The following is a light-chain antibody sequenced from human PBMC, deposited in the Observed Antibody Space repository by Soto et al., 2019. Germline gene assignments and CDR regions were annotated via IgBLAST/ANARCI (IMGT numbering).Light chain of an antibody. V-gene: IGKV1-17*01. J-gene: IGKJ2*01. CDR2: AAS. CDR3: XXXNSYPXT. CDR1: QGIRND. Sequence: DIQMTQSPSSLSASVGDRVTITCRASQGIRNDLGWYQQKPGKAPKRLMYAASSLQSGVPSRFSGSGSGTEXXLTISXXQPXDFATXXXXXXNSYPXTFGQGTKVEIK.